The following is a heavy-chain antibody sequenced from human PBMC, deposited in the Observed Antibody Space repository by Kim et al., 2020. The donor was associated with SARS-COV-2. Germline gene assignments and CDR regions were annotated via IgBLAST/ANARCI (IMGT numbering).Heavy chain of an antibody. Sequence: SETLSLTCAVYGGSFSGYYWSWIRQPPGKGLEWIGEINHSGSTNYNPSLKRRVTISVDTSKDQFSLKLSSVTAADTAVYYCARSAGHLDYYDSSGPYYFDYCGQRTLVTVSS. CDR2: INHSGST. CDR1: GGSFSGYY. D-gene: IGHD3-22*01. CDR3: ARSAGHLDYYDSSGPYYFDY. J-gene: IGHJ4*02. V-gene: IGHV4-34*01.